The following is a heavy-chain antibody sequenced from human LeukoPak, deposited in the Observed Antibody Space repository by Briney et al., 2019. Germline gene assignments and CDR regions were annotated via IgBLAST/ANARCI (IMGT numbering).Heavy chain of an antibody. CDR2: INHSGST. D-gene: IGHD3-9*01. Sequence: KPSETLSLTCAVYGGSFSGYYWSWIRQPPGKGLEWIGEINHSGSTNYNPSLKSRVTISVDTPKNQFSLKLSSVTAADTAVYYCARYPYYDILTGYLVNYWGQGTLVTVSS. J-gene: IGHJ4*02. CDR3: ARYPYYDILTGYLVNY. V-gene: IGHV4-34*01. CDR1: GGSFSGYY.